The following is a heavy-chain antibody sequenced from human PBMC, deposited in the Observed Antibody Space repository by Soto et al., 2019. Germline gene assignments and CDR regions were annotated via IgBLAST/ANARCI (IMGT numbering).Heavy chain of an antibody. CDR1: GFRFSDYS. CDR2: ISSSSFTI. V-gene: IGHV3-48*01. J-gene: IGHJ4*02. D-gene: IGHD3-3*01. Sequence: EVHLVESGGRLVQPGGSLRLSCAASGFRFSDYSMNWVRQAPGRGLEWVSYISSSSFTIHYADSVEGRFAISRDNAKNSMYLQMNSLRVEDTAVYYCARDYNDFWGSHFDYWGQGALVTVSS. CDR3: ARDYNDFWGSHFDY.